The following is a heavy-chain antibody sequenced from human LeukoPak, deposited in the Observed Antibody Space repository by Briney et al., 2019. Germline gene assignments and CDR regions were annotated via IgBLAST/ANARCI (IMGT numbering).Heavy chain of an antibody. CDR3: TRSVYYYGSGSHDAGLSFDY. CDR1: GFTFGDYA. J-gene: IGHJ4*02. D-gene: IGHD3-10*01. Sequence: GGSLRLSCTASGFTFGDYAMSWVRQAPGKGLEWVGFIRSKAYGGTTEYAASVKGRFTISRDDSKSIAYLQMNSLKTEDTAVYYCTRSVYYYGSGSHDAGLSFDYWGQGTLVTVSS. CDR2: IRSKAYGGTT. V-gene: IGHV3-49*04.